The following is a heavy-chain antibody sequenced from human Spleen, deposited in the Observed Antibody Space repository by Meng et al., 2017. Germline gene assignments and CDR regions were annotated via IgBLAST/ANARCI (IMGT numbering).Heavy chain of an antibody. Sequence: QVQLQESGPGLVKPSQTLSLTCTVFGGSISGGDYYWSWIRQPPGKGLEWIGYIHFSGSTYYNPSLNSRITISVDMSRNQFSLRLTSVTSADMAVYYCARESPPTVVTPMGQWGQGILVTVSS. J-gene: IGHJ4*02. CDR2: IHFSGST. CDR1: GGSISGGDYY. CDR3: ARESPPTVVTPMGQ. D-gene: IGHD4-23*01. V-gene: IGHV4-30-4*01.